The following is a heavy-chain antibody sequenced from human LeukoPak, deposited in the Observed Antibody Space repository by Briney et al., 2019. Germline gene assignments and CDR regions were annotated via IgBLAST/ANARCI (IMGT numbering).Heavy chain of an antibody. J-gene: IGHJ5*02. CDR1: GYTFTSYD. D-gene: IGHD2-15*01. Sequence: ASAKVSCKASGYTFTSYDINWVRQATGQGLEWMGWMNPNSGNTGYAQKFQGRVTMTRNTSISTAYMELSSLRSEDTAVYYCARVRYCSGGSCYSPRGNWFDPWGQGTLVTVSS. CDR2: MNPNSGNT. V-gene: IGHV1-8*01. CDR3: ARVRYCSGGSCYSPRGNWFDP.